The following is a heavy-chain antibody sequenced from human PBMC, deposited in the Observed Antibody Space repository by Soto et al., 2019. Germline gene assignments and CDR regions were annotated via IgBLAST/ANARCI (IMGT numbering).Heavy chain of an antibody. V-gene: IGHV4-39*01. Sequence: SETLSLTCTVSGASISSSDYYWGWIRQPPGKGLEWIGNIYYSGSTYYNPSLKSRVTISVDTSKNQFSLKLSSVTAADTAVYYCARHTPAISISDHWGQGTLVTVSS. D-gene: IGHD2-15*01. CDR3: ARHTPAISISDH. J-gene: IGHJ4*02. CDR2: IYYSGST. CDR1: GASISSSDYY.